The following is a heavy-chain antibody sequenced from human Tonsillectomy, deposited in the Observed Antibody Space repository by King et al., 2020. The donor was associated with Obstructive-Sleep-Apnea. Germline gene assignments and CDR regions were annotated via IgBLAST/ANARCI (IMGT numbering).Heavy chain of an antibody. CDR1: GFTFSNAW. D-gene: IGHD3-22*01. CDR2: IKSKTDGGTT. CDR3: TTRYYDSSGYYLFDL. Sequence: QLVQSGGGLVKPGGSLRLSCAASGFTFSNAWMSWVRQAPGKGLEWGGRIKSKTDGGTTDYAAPVKGRFTISRDDSKNTLYLQMNSLKTEDTAVYYCTTRYYDSSGYYLFDLWGRGTLVTVSS. V-gene: IGHV3-15*01. J-gene: IGHJ2*01.